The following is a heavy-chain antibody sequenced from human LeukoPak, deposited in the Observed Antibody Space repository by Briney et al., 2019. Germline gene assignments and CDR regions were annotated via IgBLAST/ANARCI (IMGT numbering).Heavy chain of an antibody. J-gene: IGHJ4*02. Sequence: ASVKVSCTASGYTFTGYYMHWVRQAPGQGREWMGWINPNSGGTNYAQKFQGRVTMTRDTSISTAYTELSRLRSDDTAVYYCASADYASIFFEAYWGQGTLVTVSS. CDR3: ASADYASIFFEAY. D-gene: IGHD3-22*01. CDR2: INPNSGGT. V-gene: IGHV1-2*02. CDR1: GYTFTGYY.